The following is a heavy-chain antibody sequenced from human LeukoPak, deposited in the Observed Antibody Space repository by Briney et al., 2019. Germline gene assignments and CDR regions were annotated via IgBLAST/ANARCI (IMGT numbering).Heavy chain of an antibody. D-gene: IGHD4-23*01. CDR2: IYTSGST. V-gene: IGHV4-4*09. J-gene: IGHJ4*02. Sequence: SETLSLTCTVSGGSISSYYWSRIRQPPGKGLEWIGYIYTSGSTNYNPSLKSRVTISVDTSKNQFSLKLTSVTAADTAAYYCATNYGGDSPIDNWGQGTLVTVSS. CDR3: ATNYGGDSPIDN. CDR1: GGSISSYY.